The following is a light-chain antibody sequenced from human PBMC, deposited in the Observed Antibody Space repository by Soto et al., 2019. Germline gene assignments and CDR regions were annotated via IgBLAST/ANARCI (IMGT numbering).Light chain of an antibody. CDR3: QQRSDWPPWT. CDR1: QSISSY. Sequence: EIVLTQSPATLSLSPGEGATLSCRASQSISSYLAWYQQKPGQAPRLLIYDASSRATGIPARFSGSGSGTEFTLTIRSLEPEDFAVYYCQQRSDWPPWTFGQGTKVEIK. V-gene: IGKV3-11*01. CDR2: DAS. J-gene: IGKJ1*01.